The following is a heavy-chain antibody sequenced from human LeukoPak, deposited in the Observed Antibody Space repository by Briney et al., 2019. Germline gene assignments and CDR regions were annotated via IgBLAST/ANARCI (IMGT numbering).Heavy chain of an antibody. CDR1: GYTFTSYA. J-gene: IGHJ3*02. D-gene: IGHD2-2*01. V-gene: IGHV1-3*01. CDR2: INAGNGNT. Sequence: ASVKVSCKASGYTFTSYAMHWVRQAPGQRLEWMGWINAGNGNTKYSQKFQGKVTITRDTSASTAYMELSSLRSEDTAVYYCASRREYCSTTSCSATFDIWGQGTMVTVSS. CDR3: ASRREYCSTTSCSATFDI.